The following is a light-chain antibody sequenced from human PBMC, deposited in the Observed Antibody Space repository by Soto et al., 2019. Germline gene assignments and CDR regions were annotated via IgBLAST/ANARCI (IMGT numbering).Light chain of an antibody. CDR3: QQLDSDPLT. CDR2: AAS. V-gene: IGKV1-6*01. CDR1: QGIRND. J-gene: IGKJ3*01. Sequence: AIQMTQSPSSLSASVGDRVTISCRASQGIRNDLAWYQQKPWKAPKLLIFAASNLQSGVPSRFSGSGSGTDFTLTISRLQPEDFATYYCQQLDSDPLTFGPGTKVDIK.